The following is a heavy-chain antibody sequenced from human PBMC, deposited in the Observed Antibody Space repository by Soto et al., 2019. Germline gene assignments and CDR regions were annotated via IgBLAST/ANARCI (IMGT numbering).Heavy chain of an antibody. D-gene: IGHD1-7*01. Sequence: PGGSLRLSCAASGFTFNRYGMSWVRQAPGKGLEWVSAISGSGDSTYYADSVKGRFTISRDSSNNTLYLQMNNLRADDTALYFCVKLRLELLYLDSWGLGALVNV. CDR2: ISGSGDST. CDR3: VKLRLELLYLDS. CDR1: GFTFNRYG. V-gene: IGHV3-23*01. J-gene: IGHJ4*02.